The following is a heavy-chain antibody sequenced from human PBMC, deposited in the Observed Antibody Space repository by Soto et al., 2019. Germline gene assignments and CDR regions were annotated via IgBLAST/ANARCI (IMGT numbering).Heavy chain of an antibody. Sequence: QVQLVESGGGVVQPGRSLRLSCAASGFTFSSYAMHWVRQAPGKGLEWVAVISYDGSNKYYADSVKGRFTISRDNSKTTLYLQMNSLRAEDTAVYYCAVTVASGQYWGQGTLVTVSS. CDR3: AVTVASGQY. CDR1: GFTFSSYA. CDR2: ISYDGSNK. J-gene: IGHJ4*02. V-gene: IGHV3-30-3*01. D-gene: IGHD4-17*01.